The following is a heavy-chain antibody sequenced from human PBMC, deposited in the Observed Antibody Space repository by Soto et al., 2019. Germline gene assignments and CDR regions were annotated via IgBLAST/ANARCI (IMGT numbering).Heavy chain of an antibody. V-gene: IGHV3-30*18. J-gene: IGHJ4*02. CDR2: ISYDGSNK. CDR3: AKSRKVTPRSDVDY. D-gene: IGHD2-21*02. CDR1: GVTFSREW. Sequence: GGAPGAPLGTPGVTFSREWLPRGPPAPGKGLEWVAVISYDGSNKYYADSVKGRLTISRDNSKNTLYLQMNSLRAEDTAVYYCAKSRKVTPRSDVDYWGQGTLVTVSS.